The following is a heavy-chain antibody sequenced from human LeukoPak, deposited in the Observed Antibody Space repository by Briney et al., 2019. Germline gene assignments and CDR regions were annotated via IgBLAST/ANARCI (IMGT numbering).Heavy chain of an antibody. D-gene: IGHD3-10*01. J-gene: IGHJ4*02. CDR3: ARDHSYYGSGIYSNVDY. V-gene: IGHV1-2*02. CDR1: GYTFTGYY. CDR2: INSNSGGT. Sequence: ASVKVSCMASGYTFTGYYMHWVRQAPGQGLEWMGWINSNSGGTNYAQKFQGRVTMTRDTSSSTAYMELSRLRSDDTAVYYCARDHSYYGSGIYSNVDYWGQGTLVTVSS.